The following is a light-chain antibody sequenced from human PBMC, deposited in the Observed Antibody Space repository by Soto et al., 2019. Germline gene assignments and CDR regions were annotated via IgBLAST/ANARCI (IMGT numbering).Light chain of an antibody. CDR3: SSYTSRSTLE. J-gene: IGLJ2*01. CDR1: SSDVGGYNY. CDR2: DVS. Sequence: QSALTQPASVSGSPGQSITISCTGTSSDVGGYNYVSWYQQHPGKAPKLMIYDVSNRPSGVSNRFSGSKSGNTASLTISGLQAEDEADYYCSSYTSRSTLEIGGGTKVTVL. V-gene: IGLV2-14*01.